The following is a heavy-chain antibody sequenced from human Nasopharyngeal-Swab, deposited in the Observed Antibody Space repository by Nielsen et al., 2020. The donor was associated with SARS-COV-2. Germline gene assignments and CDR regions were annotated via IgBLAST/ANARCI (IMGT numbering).Heavy chain of an antibody. J-gene: IGHJ4*02. Sequence: WVRQAPGQGLEWMGRINPNSGGTNYAQKFQGRVTMIRDTSTSTAYMELSRLRSDDTAVYYCARNDSSGYGYWGQGTLVTVSS. D-gene: IGHD3-22*01. V-gene: IGHV1-2*06. CDR2: INPNSGGT. CDR3: ARNDSSGYGY.